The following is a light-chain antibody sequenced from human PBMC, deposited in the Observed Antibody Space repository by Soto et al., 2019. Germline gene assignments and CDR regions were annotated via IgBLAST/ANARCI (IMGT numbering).Light chain of an antibody. CDR3: QHYGGSFI. CDR1: QSINSKS. J-gene: IGKJ3*01. V-gene: IGKV3-20*01. CDR2: NTS. Sequence: EIVLTQSPGTLSLSPGEGATVSCRVSQSINSKSLVWYQRKFGQSPRLLIYNTSSRATGIPDRFSGSGSGTDFALSISILEPEDFGVYYCQHYGGSFIFGPETKVDFK.